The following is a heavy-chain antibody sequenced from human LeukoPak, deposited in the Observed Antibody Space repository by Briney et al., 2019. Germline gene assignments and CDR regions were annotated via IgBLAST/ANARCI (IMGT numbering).Heavy chain of an antibody. J-gene: IGHJ4*02. V-gene: IGHV1-24*01. CDR3: ATLSGYLWPVDY. D-gene: IGHD3-3*01. CDR2: FDPEDGET. Sequence: ASVKVSCKVSGYTLTELSMHWVRQAPGKGLEGMGGFDPEDGETIYAQKFQGRVTMTEDTSTDTAYMELSSLRSEDTAVYYCATLSGYLWPVDYWGQGTLVTVSS. CDR1: GYTLTELS.